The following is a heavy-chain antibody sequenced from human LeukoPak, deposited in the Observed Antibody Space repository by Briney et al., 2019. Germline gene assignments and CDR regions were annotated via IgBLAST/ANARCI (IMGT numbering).Heavy chain of an antibody. V-gene: IGHV4-59*01. J-gene: IGHJ6*03. D-gene: IGHD6-19*01. Sequence: PSETLSLTCTVSGGSISSYYWSWIRQPPGKGLEWIGYSYYSGSTNYNPSLKSRVTISVDTSKNQFSLKLSSVTAADTAVYYCARVSSGWYFDYYYYYYMDVWGKGTTVTISS. CDR1: GGSISSYY. CDR3: ARVSSGWYFDYYYYYYMDV. CDR2: SYYSGST.